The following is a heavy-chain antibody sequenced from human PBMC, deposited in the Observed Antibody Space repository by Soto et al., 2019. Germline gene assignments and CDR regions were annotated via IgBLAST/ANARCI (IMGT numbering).Heavy chain of an antibody. D-gene: IGHD5-12*01. CDR1: GFTFSSYA. CDR3: SIAVAKKVGHYYFDY. Sequence: GGSLRLSCAASGFTFSSYAMSWVRQAPGKGLEWVSAISGSGGSTYYADSVKGRFTISRDNSKNTLYLQMNSLRAEDTAVYYCSIAVAKKVGHYYFDYWGQGTLVTVSS. CDR2: ISGSGGST. V-gene: IGHV3-23*01. J-gene: IGHJ4*02.